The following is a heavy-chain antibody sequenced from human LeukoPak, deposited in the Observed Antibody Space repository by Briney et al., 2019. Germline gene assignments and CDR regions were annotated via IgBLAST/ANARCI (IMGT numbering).Heavy chain of an antibody. Sequence: PVKVSCKATGGTFSSYAISWVRQATGQGLEWRGGMIPIFGTANYAQKFQGRVTITADESTSTAYMELSSLRSEDTAVYYCARDPLYDYVWGSYRYPYYFDYWGQGTLVTVSS. D-gene: IGHD3-16*02. J-gene: IGHJ4*02. CDR2: MIPIFGTA. CDR3: ARDPLYDYVWGSYRYPYYFDY. V-gene: IGHV1-69*13. CDR1: GGTFSSYA.